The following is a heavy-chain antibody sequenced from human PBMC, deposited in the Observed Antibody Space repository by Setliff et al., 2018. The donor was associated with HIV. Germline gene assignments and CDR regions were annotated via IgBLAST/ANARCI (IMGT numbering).Heavy chain of an antibody. V-gene: IGHV3-11*06. J-gene: IGHJ4*02. CDR1: GFTFSDNY. D-gene: IGHD6-19*01. CDR2: ISHSSSPR. CDR3: VRGNGWVQDY. Sequence: GGSLRLSCSVSGFTFSDNYMGWIRLAPGKGLEWISSISHSSSPRHYAYSVKGRFTISRDDAKKSLYLQMNGLRADDTAVYYCVRGNGWVQDYWGQGTLVTVSS.